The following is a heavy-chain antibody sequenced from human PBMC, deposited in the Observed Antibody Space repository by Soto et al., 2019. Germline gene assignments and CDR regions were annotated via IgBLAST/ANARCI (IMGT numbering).Heavy chain of an antibody. J-gene: IGHJ4*02. CDR2: IYHSGST. V-gene: IGHV4-34*01. D-gene: IGHD3-10*01. CDR1: GGSFSGYY. Sequence: SETLSLTCAVYGGSFSGYYWTWIRQPPGKGLEWIGYIYHSGSTYYNPSLKSRVTISVDRSKNQFSLKLSSVTAADTAVYYCASGFGDPHHYSTQRTSVTGSS. CDR3: ASGFGDPHHY.